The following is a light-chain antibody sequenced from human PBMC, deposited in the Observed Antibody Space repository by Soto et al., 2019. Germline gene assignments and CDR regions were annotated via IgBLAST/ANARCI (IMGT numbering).Light chain of an antibody. J-gene: IGKJ2*01. CDR2: TAS. V-gene: IGKV1-6*01. Sequence: AIQMTQSPSSLSASVGDRVTITCRASQGIRNDLGWYQQNPGRAPKVMIYTASNLQSGVPSRFSGSGSGTDFTLTISSLQPEDFATYSCLQDYTYPHTFGQGTKLEIK. CDR3: LQDYTYPHT. CDR1: QGIRND.